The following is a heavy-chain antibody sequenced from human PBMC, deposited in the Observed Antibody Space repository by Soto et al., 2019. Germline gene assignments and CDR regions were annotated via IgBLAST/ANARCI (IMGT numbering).Heavy chain of an antibody. CDR3: ARSEYTASRFGP. CDR2: INSDASVT. D-gene: IGHD2-2*02. V-gene: IGHV3-74*01. Sequence: EVQLVESGGGLVQPGGSLRLSCAASGLTFSSYWMHWVRQAPGKGLVWVSRINSDASVTTYADSVKGRFTISRDNAQNTLYLQMNSLRAEDTAVYYCARSEYTASRFGPWGQGILVTVSS. J-gene: IGHJ5*02. CDR1: GLTFSSYW.